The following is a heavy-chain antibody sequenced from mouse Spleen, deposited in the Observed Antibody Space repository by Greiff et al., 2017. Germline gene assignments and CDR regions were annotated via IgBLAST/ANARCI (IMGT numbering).Heavy chain of an antibody. D-gene: IGHD3-3*01. Sequence: VQLQQSGAELVRPGASVKLSCTASGFNIKDDYMHWVKQRPEQGLEWIGWIDPENGDTEYASKFQGKATITADTSSNTAYLQLSSLTSEDTAVYYCTTPKGLGSGYFGVWGAGTTVTVSS. CDR1: GFNIKDDY. CDR3: TTPKGLGSGYFGV. CDR2: IDPENGDT. V-gene: IGHV14-4*01. J-gene: IGHJ1*01.